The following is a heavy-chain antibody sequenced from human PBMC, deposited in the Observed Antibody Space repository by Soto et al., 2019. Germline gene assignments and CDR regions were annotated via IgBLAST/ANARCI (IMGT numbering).Heavy chain of an antibody. D-gene: IGHD6-25*01. CDR2: ISAYNGNT. J-gene: IGHJ4*02. V-gene: IGHV1-18*01. CDR3: ARSGTPIDC. Sequence: QVQLVQSGAEVKKPGASVKVSCKAPGYTFTNFGITWVRKPPAQGLGWMGWISAYNGNTNHAQSFQGRVTMTTDTSKSTAYMELRSLRSEDTAVYYCARSGTPIDCWGGGTLGTVSS. CDR1: GYTFTNFG.